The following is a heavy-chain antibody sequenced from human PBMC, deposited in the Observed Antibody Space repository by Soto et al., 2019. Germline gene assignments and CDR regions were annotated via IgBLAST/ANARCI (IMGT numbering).Heavy chain of an antibody. J-gene: IGHJ4*02. CDR1: GFTVNSDY. CDR2: IYAGGST. CDR3: ARSFDYGYIHH. D-gene: IGHD3-10*01. V-gene: IGHV3-53*02. Sequence: EVQLVETGGGLTQPGGSLRLSCENSGFTVNSDYMSWVRQAPGKGLEWVSIIYAGGSTYYADSVRGRFTISSDNSRNTLYLQMNRLSGEDTAVYYCARSFDYGYIHHWGQGTLVTVSS.